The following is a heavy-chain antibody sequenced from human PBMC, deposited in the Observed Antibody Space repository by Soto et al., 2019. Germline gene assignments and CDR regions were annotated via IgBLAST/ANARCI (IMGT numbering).Heavy chain of an antibody. D-gene: IGHD6-13*01. J-gene: IGHJ3*02. V-gene: IGHV4-38-2*02. CDR2: IYHSGST. Sequence: SETLSLTCAVSGYSISSGYYWGWIRQPPGQGLEWIGSIYHSGSTYYNPSLKSRVTISVDTSKNQFYLKLSSVTAADTAVYYCARDSPEAAPGAFDIWGQGTMVT. CDR3: ARDSPEAAPGAFDI. CDR1: GYSISSGYY.